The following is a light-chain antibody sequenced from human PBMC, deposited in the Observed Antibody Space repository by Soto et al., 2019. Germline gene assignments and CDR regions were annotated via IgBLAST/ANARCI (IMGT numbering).Light chain of an antibody. CDR2: GNT. CDR1: ISNIGSGYD. CDR3: QSYDRSLSGYV. J-gene: IGLJ1*01. Sequence: QSVLTQPPSLSGAPGQRVTISCTGTISNIGSGYDVHWYQHLPGTAPKLLIYGNTIRPSGVPDRFSGSKSGTSASLAITGLQAEDEADYYCQSYDRSLSGYVFGTGTKVTVL. V-gene: IGLV1-40*01.